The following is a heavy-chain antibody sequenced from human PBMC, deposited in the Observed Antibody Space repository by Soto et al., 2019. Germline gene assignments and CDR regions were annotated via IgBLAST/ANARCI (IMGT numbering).Heavy chain of an antibody. Sequence: PSETLSLTCTVSGGSISSYYWSWIRQPPGKGLEWIGYIYYSGSTNYNPSLKSRVTISVDTSKNQFSLKLSSVTAADTAVYYCARSYSGYVSDCFDLWGQGIRVTVSS. CDR1: GGSISSYY. CDR2: IYYSGST. J-gene: IGHJ5*02. D-gene: IGHD5-12*01. V-gene: IGHV4-59*01. CDR3: ARSYSGYVSDCFDL.